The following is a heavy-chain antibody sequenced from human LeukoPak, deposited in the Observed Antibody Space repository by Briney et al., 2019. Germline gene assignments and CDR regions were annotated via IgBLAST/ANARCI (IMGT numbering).Heavy chain of an antibody. CDR2: INPNSGGT. CDR3: ARAHGYCSGGSCYRSPYYYYYMDV. V-gene: IGHV1-2*02. CDR1: GYTFTSYG. J-gene: IGHJ6*03. D-gene: IGHD2-15*01. Sequence: ASVKVSCKASGYTFTSYGISWVRQAPGQGLEWMGWINPNSGGTNYAQKFQGRVTMTRDTSISTAYMELSRLRSDDTAVYYCARAHGYCSGGSCYRSPYYYYYMDVWGKGTTVTVSS.